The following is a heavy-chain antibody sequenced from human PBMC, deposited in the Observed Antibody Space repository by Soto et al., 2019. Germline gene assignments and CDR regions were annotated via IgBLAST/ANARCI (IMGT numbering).Heavy chain of an antibody. CDR3: TKGLNCFRAGCYGRFSA. CDR2: IAYDGSVK. J-gene: IGHJ4*02. Sequence: QVQLVESGGGVVQPGRSLRLSCAASGFTFSRNDMSWVRQAPGKGLEWVASIAYDGSVKYLAESVKGRFSIFRDNSNYTLYLQMNSLTAEDRAMYYCTKGLNCFRAGCYGRFSAWGQGTLVAVSS. V-gene: IGHV3-30*18. CDR1: GFTFSRND. D-gene: IGHD1-1*01.